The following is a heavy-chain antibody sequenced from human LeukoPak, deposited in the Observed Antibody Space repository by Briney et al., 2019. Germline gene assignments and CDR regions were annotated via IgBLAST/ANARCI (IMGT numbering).Heavy chain of an antibody. CDR3: TRDRAYGALDY. Sequence: TGGSLRLSCAASGFTFSTFAMIWVRQAPGKGLEWVANINGDGSLNGHVASVKGRFTISRDNAKNSVYLQMISLRDEDTAVYYCTRDRAYGALDYWGQGTLVTVSS. D-gene: IGHD3-16*01. CDR2: INGDGSLN. CDR1: GFTFSTFA. V-gene: IGHV3-7*01. J-gene: IGHJ4*02.